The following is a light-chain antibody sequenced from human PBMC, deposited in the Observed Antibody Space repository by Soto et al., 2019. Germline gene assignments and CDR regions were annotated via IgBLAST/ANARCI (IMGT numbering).Light chain of an antibody. CDR2: YDS. CDR1: NIGSKR. V-gene: IGLV3-21*01. J-gene: IGLJ3*02. Sequence: SYELTQPPSVSGAPGKTASVACGGSNIGSKRVHWYQKKSGQAPVLVMYYDSDRPSGIPERLSGSKSGNTATLTISRVEAGDEADYYCQVWDISSGHVVFGGGTKLTVL. CDR3: QVWDISSGHVV.